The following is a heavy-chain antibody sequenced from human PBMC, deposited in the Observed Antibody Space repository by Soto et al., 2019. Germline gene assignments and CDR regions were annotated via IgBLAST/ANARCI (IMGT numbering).Heavy chain of an antibody. CDR2: VYYSGTT. Sequence: KSSETLSLTCTVSGGSISSSDYYWGWIRQPPGKGLEWIGSVYYSGTTYYNPSLKSRVTISVDTSNNQFSMKLTSVTAADTAVYYCARYSPPVLRFSKWLDPWGQGTLVTVSS. CDR1: GGSISSSDYY. J-gene: IGHJ5*02. CDR3: ARYSPPVLRFSKWLDP. D-gene: IGHD3-3*01. V-gene: IGHV4-39*01.